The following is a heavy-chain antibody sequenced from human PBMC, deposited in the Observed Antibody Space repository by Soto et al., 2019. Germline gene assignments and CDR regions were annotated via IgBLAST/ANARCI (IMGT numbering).Heavy chain of an antibody. CDR3: ARGWSLDYGDYNLSY. V-gene: IGHV4-34*01. CDR1: GGSFSGYY. D-gene: IGHD4-17*01. Sequence: SETLSLTCAVYGGSFSGYYWSWIRQPPGKGLEWIGEINHSGSTNYNPSLKSRVTISVDTSKNQFSLKLSSVTAADTAVYYCARGWSLDYGDYNLSYWGQGTLVTVSS. J-gene: IGHJ4*02. CDR2: INHSGST.